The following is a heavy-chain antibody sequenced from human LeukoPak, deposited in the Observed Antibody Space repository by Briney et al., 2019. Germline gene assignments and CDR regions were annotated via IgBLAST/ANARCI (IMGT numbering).Heavy chain of an antibody. D-gene: IGHD6-19*01. CDR1: GYIFSTYG. Sequence: ASVKVSCKASGYIFSTYGISWVRQAPGQGLEWMGWINPNSGGTNYAQKFQGRVTMTRDTSISTAYMELSRLRSDDTAVYYCASDFDGHSTGWIPFQHWGQGTLVTVSS. CDR3: ASDFDGHSTGWIPFQH. V-gene: IGHV1-2*02. CDR2: INPNSGGT. J-gene: IGHJ1*01.